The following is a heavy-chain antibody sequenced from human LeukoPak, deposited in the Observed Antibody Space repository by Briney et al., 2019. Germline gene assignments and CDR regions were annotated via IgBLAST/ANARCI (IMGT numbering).Heavy chain of an antibody. D-gene: IGHD6-13*01. V-gene: IGHV4-34*01. CDR2: INHSGST. CDR3: ARGNGIAAADPYYYYGMDV. J-gene: IGHJ6*02. CDR1: GGSFSGYY. Sequence: SETLSLTCAVYGGSFSGYYWSWIRQPPGKGLEWIGEINHSGSTNYNPSLKSRVTISVDTSKNQFSLKLSSVTAADTAVYYCARGNGIAAADPYYYYGMDVWGQGTTVTVSS.